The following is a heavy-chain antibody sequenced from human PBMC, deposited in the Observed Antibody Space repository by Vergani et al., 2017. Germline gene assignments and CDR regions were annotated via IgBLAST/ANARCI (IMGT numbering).Heavy chain of an antibody. V-gene: IGHV3-30*02. CDR3: AKYLRDSTDGLPDS. CDR2: VLFDGSNE. Sequence: QVQLVQSGGGVVQPGGSLRLSCVASGFTFNRYCMQWVRQAPGKGLEWVAYVLFDGSNEYYADSVKGRFIVSRDNSKDILYLQMDSLRSEDTALYYCAKYLRDSTDGLPDSWGPGTLVIVSS. J-gene: IGHJ4*02. CDR1: GFTFNRYC. D-gene: IGHD2-21*02.